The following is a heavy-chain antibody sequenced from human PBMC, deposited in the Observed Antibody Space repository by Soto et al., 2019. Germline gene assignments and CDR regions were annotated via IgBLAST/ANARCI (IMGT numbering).Heavy chain of an antibody. CDR1: GGTFSSYA. Sequence: QVQLVQSGAEVKKPGSSVKVSCKASGGTFSSYAISWVRQAPGQGLEWMGGIIPIFGTANYAQKSQGRATXXADESTSPAYMELSSLSSEDTAVYYCASPTTPLYYYYGMDVWGQGTTVTVSS. D-gene: IGHD1-7*01. CDR2: IIPIFGTA. CDR3: ASPTTPLYYYYGMDV. J-gene: IGHJ6*02. V-gene: IGHV1-69*12.